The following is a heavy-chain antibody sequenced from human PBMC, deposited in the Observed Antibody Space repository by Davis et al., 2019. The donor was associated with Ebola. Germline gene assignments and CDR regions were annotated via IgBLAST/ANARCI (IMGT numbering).Heavy chain of an antibody. CDR3: ARDSPSYYYYYYYMDV. J-gene: IGHJ6*03. Sequence: PGGSLRLSCAASGFTFSDYYMSWIRQAPGKGLEWVSYISSSGSTIYYADSVKGRFTISRDNAKNSLYLQMNSLRAEDTAVYYCARDSPSYYYYYYYMDVWGKGTTVTVSS. V-gene: IGHV3-11*04. CDR2: ISSSGSTI. CDR1: GFTFSDYY.